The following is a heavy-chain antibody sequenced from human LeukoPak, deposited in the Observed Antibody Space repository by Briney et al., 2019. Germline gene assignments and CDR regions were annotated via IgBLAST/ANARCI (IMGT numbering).Heavy chain of an antibody. CDR3: ARVYSSDWTGGFDP. V-gene: IGHV3-30-3*01. D-gene: IGHD6-19*01. CDR1: GFTFSSYA. J-gene: IGHJ5*02. Sequence: GGSLRLSCAASGFTFSSYAMHWVRQAPGKGLEWVALVSSDGGNKYYTDSMKGRFTISRDNSKNTLYLQLSGLRAEDTALYYCARVYSSDWTGGFDPWGQGTLVTVSS. CDR2: VSSDGGNK.